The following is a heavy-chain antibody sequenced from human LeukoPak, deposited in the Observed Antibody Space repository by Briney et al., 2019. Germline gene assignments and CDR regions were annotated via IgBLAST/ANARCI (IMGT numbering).Heavy chain of an antibody. CDR3: ATRPGYSAGYTDY. CDR1: GYSFTTYW. CDR2: IYPGDSDT. D-gene: IGHD1-26*01. V-gene: IGHV5-51*01. J-gene: IGHJ4*02. Sequence: GESLKISWKGSGYSFTTYWIGWVRQMPGKGLEWMGIIYPGDSDTRYSPSFQGQVTISADKSISTAYLQWCSLKASDAAMYYCATRPGYSAGYTDYWGQGTRVTVSS.